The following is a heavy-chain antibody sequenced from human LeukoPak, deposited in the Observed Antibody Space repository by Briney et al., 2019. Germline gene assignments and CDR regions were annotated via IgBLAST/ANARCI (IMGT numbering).Heavy chain of an antibody. CDR1: GSTFSSYS. Sequence: PGGSLRLSCAASGSTFSSYSMNWVRQAPGKGLEWVANIKQDGSEKSYVDSVRGRFTISRDNAKNSLYLQMNSLRAEDTAVYYCARGPSYYDIWSAYYLFDYWGQGTLVTVSS. D-gene: IGHD3-3*01. J-gene: IGHJ4*02. V-gene: IGHV3-7*01. CDR3: ARGPSYYDIWSAYYLFDY. CDR2: IKQDGSEK.